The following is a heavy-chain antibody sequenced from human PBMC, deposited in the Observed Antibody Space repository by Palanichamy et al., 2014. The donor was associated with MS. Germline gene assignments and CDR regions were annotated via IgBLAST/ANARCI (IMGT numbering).Heavy chain of an antibody. V-gene: IGHV3-23*01. D-gene: IGHD6-6*01. CDR1: GFTFSTYA. CDR3: ARVIGGRLYYYYGMDV. J-gene: IGHJ6*02. CDR2: ISGSVDNT. Sequence: EVQLLESGGGLVQPGGSLRLSCAASGFTFSTYAMTWVRQAPGGGLEWVSGISGSVDNTYYADSVKGRFTISRDNSKNTLYLQMNSLRAEDTAVYYCARVIGGRLYYYYGMDVWGQGTTVTVSS.